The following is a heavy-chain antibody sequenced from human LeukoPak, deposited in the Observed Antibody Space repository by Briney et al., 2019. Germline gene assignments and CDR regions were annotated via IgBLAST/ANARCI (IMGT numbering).Heavy chain of an antibody. D-gene: IGHD2-15*01. CDR1: GFTFSSYV. CDR3: AKAPVTSCRGAFCYPFDY. V-gene: IGHV3-30*04. Sequence: PGGSLRLSCAASGFTFSSYVMHWVRQAPGKGLEWVAIISYDGSNEYYADSVKGRFTISRDNSKNTLYLQMNSLRAADTAVYYCAKAPVTSCRGAFCYPFDYWGQGTLVTVSS. CDR2: ISYDGSNE. J-gene: IGHJ4*02.